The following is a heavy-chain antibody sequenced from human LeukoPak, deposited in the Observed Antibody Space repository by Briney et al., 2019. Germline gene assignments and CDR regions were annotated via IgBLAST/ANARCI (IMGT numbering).Heavy chain of an antibody. CDR2: IIPPFDTS. J-gene: IGHJ3*02. CDR1: GGTFSSYA. Sequence: GTSVKVSCKASGGTFSSYAISWVRQAPGQGLEWMGGIIPPFDTSNYAQKFQGRVTITADESTSTAYMELSSLRSEDTAVYYCARDLDGSGAFDIWGQGTMVTVSS. D-gene: IGHD3-10*01. V-gene: IGHV1-69*13. CDR3: ARDLDGSGAFDI.